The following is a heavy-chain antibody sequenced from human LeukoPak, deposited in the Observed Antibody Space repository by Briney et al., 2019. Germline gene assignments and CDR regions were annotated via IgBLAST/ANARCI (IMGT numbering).Heavy chain of an antibody. D-gene: IGHD6-19*01. CDR2: IWYDGSNK. Sequence: SGGSLRLSCAASGFTFSSYGMHWVRQAPGKGLEWVAVIWYDGSNKYYADSVKGRFTISRDNSKNTLYLQMNSLRAEDTAVYYCAKDRRSPAGNVFDYWGQGTPVTVSS. V-gene: IGHV3-33*06. CDR1: GFTFSSYG. J-gene: IGHJ4*02. CDR3: AKDRRSPAGNVFDY.